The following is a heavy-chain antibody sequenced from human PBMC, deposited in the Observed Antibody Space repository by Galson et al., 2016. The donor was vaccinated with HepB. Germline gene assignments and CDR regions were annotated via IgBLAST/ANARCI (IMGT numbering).Heavy chain of an antibody. D-gene: IGHD6-13*01. CDR2: IIVKPATA. Sequence: SVKVSCKASGDTFSSYVINWVRQAPGQGLEWMGGIIVKPATAQYSEIFWGRVTITADTSTSTAYMEISGLRSEDTAVYYCARAIAAAGYYYYYMDVWGQGTMVPGAS. J-gene: IGHJ6*03. CDR3: ARAIAAAGYYYYYMDV. CDR1: GDTFSSYV. V-gene: IGHV1-69*10.